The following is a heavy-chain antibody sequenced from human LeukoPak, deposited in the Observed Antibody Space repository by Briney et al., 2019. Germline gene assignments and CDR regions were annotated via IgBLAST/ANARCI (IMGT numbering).Heavy chain of an antibody. Sequence: ASVKVSCKASGYTFTSYGISWVRQAPGQGLEWMGWISAYNGNTNYAQKLQGRVTMTTDISTSTAYMELRSLRSDDTAVYYCARDGDSSSWYVPNYYYGMDVWGQGTTVTVSS. CDR3: ARDGDSSSWYVPNYYYGMDV. CDR2: ISAYNGNT. CDR1: GYTFTSYG. D-gene: IGHD6-13*01. J-gene: IGHJ6*02. V-gene: IGHV1-18*01.